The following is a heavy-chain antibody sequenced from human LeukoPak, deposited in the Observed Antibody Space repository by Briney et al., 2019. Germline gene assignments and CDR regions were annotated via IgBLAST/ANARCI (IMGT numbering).Heavy chain of an antibody. V-gene: IGHV3-23*01. D-gene: IGHD6-6*01. CDR1: GFTLSSYA. Sequence: GGSLRLSCAASGFTLSSYAMSWVRQAPGKGLEWVSAISGSGGSTYYADSVKGRFTISRDNSKNTLYLQMNSLRAEDTAVYYCSPTEGYSSSPYYFDYWGQGTLVTVSS. CDR3: SPTEGYSSSPYYFDY. CDR2: ISGSGGST. J-gene: IGHJ4*02.